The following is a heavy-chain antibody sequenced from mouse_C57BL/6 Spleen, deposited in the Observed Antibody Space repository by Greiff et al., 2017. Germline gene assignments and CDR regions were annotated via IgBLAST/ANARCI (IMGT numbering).Heavy chain of an antibody. V-gene: IGHV1-52*01. D-gene: IGHD1-1*01. CDR3: ARGDYYGSSPYYFDY. J-gene: IGHJ2*01. CDR1: GYTFTSYW. Sequence: QVQLQQPGAELVRPGSSVKLSCKASGYTFTSYWMHWVKQRPIQGLEWIGNIDPSDSETHYTQKFKDKATLTVDTSSSTAYLQLSSLTSEDVAVYDGARGDYYGSSPYYFDYWGQGTTLTVSS. CDR2: IDPSDSET.